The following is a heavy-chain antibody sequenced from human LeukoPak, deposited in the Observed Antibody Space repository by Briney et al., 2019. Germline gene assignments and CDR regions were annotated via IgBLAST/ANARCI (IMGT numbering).Heavy chain of an antibody. CDR1: GFTLSSHG. V-gene: IGHV3-30*18. CDR2: ISYDGSNK. D-gene: IGHD6-13*01. J-gene: IGHJ3*02. Sequence: GGSLRLSCAGSGFTLSSHGMHWVRQAPGKGLEWVAVISYDGSNKYYVDFVKGRFTISRDNSKNTLYLQMNSLRAEDTAVYYCAKDLRIAAPNKDAFDIWGQGTMVTVSS. CDR3: AKDLRIAAPNKDAFDI.